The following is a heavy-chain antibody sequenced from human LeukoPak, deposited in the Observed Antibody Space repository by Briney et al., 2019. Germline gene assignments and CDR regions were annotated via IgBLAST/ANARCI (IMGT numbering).Heavy chain of an antibody. J-gene: IGHJ4*02. CDR3: ARHLSGITGYTYGRGIDY. D-gene: IGHD5-18*01. CDR2: IKKDGSEK. V-gene: IGHV3-7*01. CDR1: GFTFSSYW. Sequence: GGSLRLSCAASGFTFSSYWMSWVRQAPGKGLEWVANIKKDGSEKYYMDSVKGRFTISRDNAKTLLYLQMNSLRAEDTAVYYCARHLSGITGYTYGRGIDYWGQGTMVTVSS.